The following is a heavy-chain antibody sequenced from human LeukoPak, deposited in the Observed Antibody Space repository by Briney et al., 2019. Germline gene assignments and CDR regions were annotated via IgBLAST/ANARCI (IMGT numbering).Heavy chain of an antibody. Sequence: GGSLRLSCAASGFTFSSYAMHWVRQAQGKGLEYVSAISSNGGSTYYANSVKGRFTISRDNSKNTLYLQMGSLRAEDMAVYYCARRSVGYYDPLIWGQGTLVTVSS. J-gene: IGHJ4*02. CDR1: GFTFSSYA. V-gene: IGHV3-64*01. CDR2: ISSNGGST. D-gene: IGHD3-16*01. CDR3: ARRSVGYYDPLI.